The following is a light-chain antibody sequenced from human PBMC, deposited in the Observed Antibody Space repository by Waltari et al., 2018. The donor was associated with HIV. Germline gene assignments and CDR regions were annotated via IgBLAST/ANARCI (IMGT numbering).Light chain of an antibody. CDR1: TSNIGRFN. CDR2: VNH. V-gene: IGLV1-44*01. J-gene: IGLJ1*01. CDR3: AVGDGSLSAYV. Sequence: QSVLTQPPSASGAPGQRVTISCSGSTSNIGRFNVQWYQQLPETAPKLLIHVNHYRPSGVLDRFSGSQSGSSASLAISGLQSEDEADYYCAVGDGSLSAYVFGPVTKVTV.